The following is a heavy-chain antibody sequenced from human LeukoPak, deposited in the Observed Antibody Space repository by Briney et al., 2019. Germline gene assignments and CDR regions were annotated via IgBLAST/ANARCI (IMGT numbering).Heavy chain of an antibody. J-gene: IGHJ4*02. CDR3: AKNNKRYCGGDCLFGDY. D-gene: IGHD2-21*02. CDR1: GFTFSNYW. CDR2: IKQDGSEK. V-gene: IGHV3-7*01. Sequence: GGSLRLSCAVSGFTFSNYWMAWVRQAPGKGLEWVANIKQDGSEKYYVDSVKGRFTISRDNSKNTLYLQMNSLRAEDTAVYYCAKNNKRYCGGDCLFGDYWGQGTLVTVSS.